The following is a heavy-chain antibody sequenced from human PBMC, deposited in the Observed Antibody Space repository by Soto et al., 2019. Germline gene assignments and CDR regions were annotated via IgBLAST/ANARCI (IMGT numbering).Heavy chain of an antibody. Sequence: PGGSLRLSCAASGFTFSSYAMSWVRQAPGEGLEWVSAISGSGGRTYYADSVKGRFTISRDNSKNTLYLQMNSLRAEDTAVYYCAPSLSGYDFFFFDYWGQGTLVTVSS. V-gene: IGHV3-23*01. J-gene: IGHJ4*02. D-gene: IGHD5-12*01. CDR2: ISGSGGRT. CDR3: APSLSGYDFFFFDY. CDR1: GFTFSSYA.